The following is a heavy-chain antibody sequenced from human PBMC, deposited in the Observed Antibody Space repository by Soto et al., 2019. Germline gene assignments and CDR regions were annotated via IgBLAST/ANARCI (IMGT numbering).Heavy chain of an antibody. CDR2: IIPSVGTA. J-gene: IGHJ3*02. CDR3: ARDLAELRYFDWSDAFDI. V-gene: IGHV1-69*05. Sequence: SVKVSCKASGGTFSSYAISWVRQAPGQGLEWMGGIIPSVGTANYAQKFQGRVTMTRDKSTSTVYMELSSLRSEDTAVYYCARDLAELRYFDWSDAFDIWGQGTMVTVSS. CDR1: GGTFSSYA. D-gene: IGHD3-9*01.